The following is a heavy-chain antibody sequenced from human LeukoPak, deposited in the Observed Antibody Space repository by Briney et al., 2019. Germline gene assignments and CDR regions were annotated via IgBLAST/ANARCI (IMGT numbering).Heavy chain of an antibody. Sequence: PGGSLRLSCVASGFTFSSYWMHRVRQAPGKGLEWVSRINTDGSTTTYADSVKGRFTISRDNARNTLHLQMISLGAADTAMYYCARVGHGSSWFDSWGQGTLVIVSS. CDR1: GFTFSSYW. J-gene: IGHJ5*01. V-gene: IGHV3-74*01. CDR3: ARVGHGSSWFDS. D-gene: IGHD6-13*01. CDR2: INTDGSTT.